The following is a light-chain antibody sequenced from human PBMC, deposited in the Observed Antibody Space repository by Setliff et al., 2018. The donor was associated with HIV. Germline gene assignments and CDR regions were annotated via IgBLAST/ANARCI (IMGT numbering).Light chain of an antibody. CDR3: CSYAGRSTVV. CDR2: EVS. V-gene: IGLV2-23*02. Sequence: QSVLTQPASVPGSPGQSITISCTGTSSDVGSYNLVSWYQQHPGKAPKFMIYEVSKRPSGVSNRFSGSKSGNTASLTISGLQAEDEADYYCCSYAGRSTVVFGGGTKVTVL. J-gene: IGLJ2*01. CDR1: SSDVGSYNL.